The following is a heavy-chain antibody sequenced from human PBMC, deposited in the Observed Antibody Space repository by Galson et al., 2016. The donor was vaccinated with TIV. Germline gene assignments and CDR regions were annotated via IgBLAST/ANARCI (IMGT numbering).Heavy chain of an antibody. CDR2: IAYDGSVK. J-gene: IGHJ6*02. V-gene: IGHV3-30*02. CDR1: GFSFRRYG. D-gene: IGHD4-11*01. Sequence: SLRLSCATSGFSFRRYGMYWVRQAPGKGLDWVALIAYDGSVKYYADSVRGRFTISRDNSKNTLFLQMNSLRLKDSAVYYCAKAQEPNYSNALYGMDVWGQGTTVTVSS. CDR3: AKAQEPNYSNALYGMDV.